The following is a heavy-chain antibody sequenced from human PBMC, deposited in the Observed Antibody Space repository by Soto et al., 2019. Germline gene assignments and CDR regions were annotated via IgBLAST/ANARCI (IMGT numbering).Heavy chain of an antibody. J-gene: IGHJ1*01. Sequence: GGSLRLSCAASGFTFSDHYMDWVRQAPGKGLEWVGRTRNKANSYTTEYAASVKGRFTISRDDSKNSLYLQMNSLKTEDTAVYYCARAQSYDSSGYLAEYFQHWGQGTLVTVSS. CDR3: ARAQSYDSSGYLAEYFQH. CDR2: TRNKANSYTT. V-gene: IGHV3-72*01. D-gene: IGHD3-22*01. CDR1: GFTFSDHY.